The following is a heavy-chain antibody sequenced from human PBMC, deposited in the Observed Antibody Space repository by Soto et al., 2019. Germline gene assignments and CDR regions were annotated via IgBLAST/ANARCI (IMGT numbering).Heavy chain of an antibody. V-gene: IGHV3-21*01. Sequence: GGSLRLSCAVSGFTFSNYGINWVRQAPGKGLEWVSSVSKSDYTYYSDSVKGRFTISRDNAKNSVSLQMNNLRAEDTAVYYCAREDSIIIPAVADFWGQGTLVTVSS. J-gene: IGHJ4*02. D-gene: IGHD6-19*01. CDR3: AREDSIIIPAVADF. CDR1: GFTFSNYG. CDR2: VSKSDYT.